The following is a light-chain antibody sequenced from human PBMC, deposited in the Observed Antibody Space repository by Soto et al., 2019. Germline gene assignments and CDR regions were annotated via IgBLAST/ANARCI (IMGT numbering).Light chain of an antibody. CDR3: QQYNNWPPWT. CDR2: GAS. V-gene: IGKV3-15*01. Sequence: EIVMTQSPATLSVSPGERATLSCRASQSIRSNLAWYQQKPGQPPRLLIYGASTRVTGIAARFSGSGSGTDFTLTISSLQSEDFALYYCQQYNNWPPWTFGQGTKVEIK. J-gene: IGKJ1*01. CDR1: QSIRSN.